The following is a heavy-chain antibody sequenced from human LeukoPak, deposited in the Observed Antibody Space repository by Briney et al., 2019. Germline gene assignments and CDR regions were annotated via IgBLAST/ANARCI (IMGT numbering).Heavy chain of an antibody. D-gene: IGHD3-10*01. CDR1: GGSINSYF. CDR2: IYYSDNT. J-gene: IGHJ4*02. Sequence: SETLPLTCTVSGGSINSYFWSWIRQPPGKGLEWIGYIYYSDNTNYNPSLKSRVTISVETSKNQFSLKLTAVTAADTAVYYCARGVNYDSGSYYDYWGQGTLVTVSS. CDR3: ARGVNYDSGSYYDY. V-gene: IGHV4-59*01.